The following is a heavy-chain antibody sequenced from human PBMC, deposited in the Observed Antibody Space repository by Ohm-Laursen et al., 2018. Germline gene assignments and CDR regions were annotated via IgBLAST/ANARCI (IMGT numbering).Heavy chain of an antibody. CDR1: GYTFTGYY. Sequence: ASVKVSCKASGYTFTGYYMHWVQRAPGQGLEWMGWINPNSGGTNYAQKFQGRVTMTRDTSISTAYMELSRLRSDDTAVYYCLLSAVTTTTWGYYYYGMDVWGQGTTVTVSS. CDR2: INPNSGGT. V-gene: IGHV1-2*02. CDR3: LLSAVTTTTWGYYYYGMDV. J-gene: IGHJ6*02. D-gene: IGHD4-17*01.